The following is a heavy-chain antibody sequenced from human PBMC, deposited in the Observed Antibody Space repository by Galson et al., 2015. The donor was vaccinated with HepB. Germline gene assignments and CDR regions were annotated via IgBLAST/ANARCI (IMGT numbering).Heavy chain of an antibody. V-gene: IGHV4-59*01. CDR1: GGSISSYY. D-gene: IGHD5-18*01. Sequence: ETLSLTCTVSGGSISSYYWSWIRQPPGKGLEWIGYIYYSGSTNYNPSLKSRVTISVDTSKNQFSLKLSSVTAADTAVYYCARGVDTAMVISNWGQGTLVTVSS. CDR3: ARGVDTAMVISN. CDR2: IYYSGST. J-gene: IGHJ4*02.